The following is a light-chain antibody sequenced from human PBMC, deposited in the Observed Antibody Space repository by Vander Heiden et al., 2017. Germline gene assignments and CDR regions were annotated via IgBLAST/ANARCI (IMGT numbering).Light chain of an antibody. CDR2: RNN. CDR1: SSNTGSIR. Sequence: SVLPQPPSTSGTPGLRVTIYGSGSSSNTGSIRVSCNQQLPGTAPKLLISRNNKRPLGSPDGSLGPKSGTSAPLASSGLQSEDEAEYTCAAWDDSLNAGVFGGGTKLTVL. V-gene: IGLV1-44*01. CDR3: AAWDDSLNAGV. J-gene: IGLJ2*01.